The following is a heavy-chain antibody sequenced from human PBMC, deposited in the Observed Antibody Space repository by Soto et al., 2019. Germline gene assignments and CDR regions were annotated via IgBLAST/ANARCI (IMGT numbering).Heavy chain of an antibody. CDR2: IYYSGST. J-gene: IGHJ4*02. V-gene: IGHV4-31*03. D-gene: IGHD3-22*01. CDR1: GGSISSGGYY. Sequence: SETLSLTCTVSGGSISSGGYYWSWIRQHPGKGLEWIGYIYYSGSTYYNPSLKSRVTISVDTSKNQFSLKLSSVTAADTAVYYCARSPDYYDSSGYDLSCFDYWGQGTLVTASS. CDR3: ARSPDYYDSSGYDLSCFDY.